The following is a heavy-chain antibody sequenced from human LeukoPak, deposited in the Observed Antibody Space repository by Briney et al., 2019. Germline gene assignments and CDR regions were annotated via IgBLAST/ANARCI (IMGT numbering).Heavy chain of an antibody. J-gene: IGHJ4*02. CDR1: GGSISSGDYY. CDR3: ARLPGYCSSTSCYPDY. CDR2: IYYSGST. Sequence: SQTLSLTCIVSGGSISSGDYYWSWIRQPPGKGLEWIGYIYYSGSTYYNPSLKSRVTISVDTSKNQFSLKLSSVTAADTAVYYCARLPGYCSSTSCYPDYWGQGTLVTVSS. V-gene: IGHV4-30-4*01. D-gene: IGHD2-2*01.